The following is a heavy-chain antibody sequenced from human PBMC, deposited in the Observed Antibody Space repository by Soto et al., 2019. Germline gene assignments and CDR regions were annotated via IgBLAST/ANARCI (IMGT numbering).Heavy chain of an antibody. J-gene: IGHJ5*02. V-gene: IGHV1-18*01. CDR3: AKDRGSSLYRWFDP. Sequence: ASVKVSCKASGYTFTSYGISWVRQAPGQGLEWMGWISAYNGNTNYAQKLQGRVTMTTDTSTSTAYMELRSLRSDDTAVYYCAKDRGSSLYRWFDPWGQGTLVTVSS. D-gene: IGHD6-13*01. CDR1: GYTFTSYG. CDR2: ISAYNGNT.